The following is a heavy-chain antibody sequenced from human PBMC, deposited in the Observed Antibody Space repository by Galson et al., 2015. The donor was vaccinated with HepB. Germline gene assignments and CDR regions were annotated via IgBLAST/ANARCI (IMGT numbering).Heavy chain of an antibody. V-gene: IGHV3-30*18. CDR1: GFTFSSFG. J-gene: IGHJ2*01. CDR2: ISYDGSNK. Sequence: SLRLSCAASGFTFSSFGMHWVRQAPGKGLEWVAVISYDGSNKYYADSVKGRFTISRDNSKNTLYLQMNSLRAEDTAVYYCAKAGVLYYGSGSYLYFDLWGRGTLVTVSS. CDR3: AKAGVLYYGSGSYLYFDL. D-gene: IGHD3-10*01.